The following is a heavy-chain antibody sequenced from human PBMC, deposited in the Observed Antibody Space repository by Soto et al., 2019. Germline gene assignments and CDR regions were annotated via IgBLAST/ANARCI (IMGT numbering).Heavy chain of an antibody. D-gene: IGHD5-12*01. J-gene: IGHJ5*02. CDR1: WDSVSSNTAS. V-gene: IGHV6-1*01. CDR2: TYFRSKWYN. CDR3: AKGDNLGPKTGYAFDP. Sequence: LSLTCAISWDSVSSNTASWNWIRQSPSRGLEWLGRTYFRSKWYNDYAVSVKSRIIINPDTSNNQFSLQLNSVTPEDTAVYFCAKGDNLGPKTGYAFDPWGQGIMVTVSS.